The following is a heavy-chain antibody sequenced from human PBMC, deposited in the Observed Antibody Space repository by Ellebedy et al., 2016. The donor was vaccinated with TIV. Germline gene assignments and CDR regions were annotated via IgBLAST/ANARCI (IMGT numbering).Heavy chain of an antibody. Sequence: MPSETLSLTCAVSGASISSSNWWIWVRQPPGKGLEWIGDIYHSGSTNYNPSLKSRVTISVDKSKNQFSLKLSSVTAADTAVYYCARETTVTNGNWFDPWGQGTLVTVSS. CDR2: IYHSGST. CDR3: ARETTVTNGNWFDP. D-gene: IGHD4-17*01. J-gene: IGHJ5*02. V-gene: IGHV4-4*02. CDR1: GASISSSNW.